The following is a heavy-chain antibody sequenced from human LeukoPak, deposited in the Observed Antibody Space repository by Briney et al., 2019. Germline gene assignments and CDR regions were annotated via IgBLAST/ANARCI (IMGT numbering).Heavy chain of an antibody. Sequence: GGSLRLSCAASGFTFSSYWMSWVRQAPGKGLEWVANINRDGSEKYYVDSVKGRFTISRDNAKNSLYLQMNSLRAEDTAVYYCAREGCSGGSCYHNWFDPWGQGTLVTVSS. V-gene: IGHV3-7*01. CDR1: GFTFSSYW. D-gene: IGHD2-15*01. CDR3: AREGCSGGSCYHNWFDP. CDR2: INRDGSEK. J-gene: IGHJ5*02.